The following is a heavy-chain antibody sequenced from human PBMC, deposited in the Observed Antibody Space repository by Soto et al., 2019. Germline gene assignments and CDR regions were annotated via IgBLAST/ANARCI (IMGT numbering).Heavy chain of an antibody. V-gene: IGHV3-48*01. CDR2: ISSSSSTI. J-gene: IGHJ5*02. D-gene: IGHD4-17*01. Sequence: EVQLVESGGGLVQPRGSLRLSCAASGFTFSSYSMNWVRQAPGKGLEWVSYISSSSSTIYYADSVKGRFTISRDNAKNSLYLQMNSLRAEDTAVYYCAGEADYLNWFDPWGQGTLVTVSS. CDR3: AGEADYLNWFDP. CDR1: GFTFSSYS.